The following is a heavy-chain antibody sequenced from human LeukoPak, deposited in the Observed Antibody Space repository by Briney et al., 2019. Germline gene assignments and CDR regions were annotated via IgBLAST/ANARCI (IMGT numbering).Heavy chain of an antibody. CDR1: GFTFRSYV. J-gene: IGHJ4*02. V-gene: IGHV3-23*01. CDR2: ISGSGGST. CDR3: AKGPSISDEVTDPFDY. Sequence: QSGGSLRLSCAACGFTFRSYVMSWARQAPGKGLQWVSAISGSGGSTYYADSVKGRFTISRDNSKNTLYLQMNSLRAEDTAVYYCAKGPSISDEVTDPFDYWGQGTLVTVSS. D-gene: IGHD1-14*01.